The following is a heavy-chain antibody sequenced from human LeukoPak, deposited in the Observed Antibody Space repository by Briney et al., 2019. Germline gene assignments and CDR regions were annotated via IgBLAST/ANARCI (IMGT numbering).Heavy chain of an antibody. CDR3: AGGGGYSYGSFDY. V-gene: IGHV3-74*01. J-gene: IGHJ4*02. Sequence: GGSLRLSCAASGIIFSNYWMHWVRQAPGKGLVWVSRINRDGSSTNYADSVKGRFTISRDNAKNTVYLQMNSLRAEDTAVYYCAGGGGYSYGSFDYWGQGTLVTVSS. CDR2: INRDGSST. CDR1: GIIFSNYW. D-gene: IGHD5-18*01.